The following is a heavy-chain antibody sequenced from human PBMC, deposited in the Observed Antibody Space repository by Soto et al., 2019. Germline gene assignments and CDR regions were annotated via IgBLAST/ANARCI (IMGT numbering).Heavy chain of an antibody. CDR1: GFTFSSYA. D-gene: IGHD2-2*01. Sequence: SLRLSFAASGFTFSSYAMHWVRQAPGKGLEWVAVISYDGSNKYYADSVKGRFTISRDNSKNTLYLQMNSLRAEDTAVYYCARGRSAGYCISTSCFQVFDYWGQGTLVT. CDR3: ARGRSAGYCISTSCFQVFDY. CDR2: ISYDGSNK. V-gene: IGHV3-30-3*01. J-gene: IGHJ4*02.